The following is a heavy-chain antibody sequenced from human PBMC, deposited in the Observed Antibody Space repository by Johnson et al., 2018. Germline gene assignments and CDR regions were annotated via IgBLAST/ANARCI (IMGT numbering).Heavy chain of an antibody. CDR3: VRDQRTSWYVFDY. J-gene: IGHJ4*02. CDR2: IWYDGSNA. Sequence: QVQLVESGGGVVQPGRSLRLSCVASGFTFSSFGMHWVRQAPGKGLEWVAVIWYDGSNAYYGDSVKGRFTISRDNSKNTLLLEINSLRAEDTGIYYCVRDQRTSWYVFDYWGQGTPVTVSS. D-gene: IGHD6-13*01. V-gene: IGHV3-33*01. CDR1: GFTFSSFG.